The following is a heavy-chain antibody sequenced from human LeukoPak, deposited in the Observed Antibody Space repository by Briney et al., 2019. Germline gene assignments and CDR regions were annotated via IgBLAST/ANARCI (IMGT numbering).Heavy chain of an antibody. J-gene: IGHJ4*02. D-gene: IGHD3-10*01. CDR2: IWYDGSNI. V-gene: IGHV3-30*02. Sequence: GGSLRLSCAASGFTFSSYGMHWVRQAPGKGLEWVAVIWYDGSNIYYADSAKGRFTISRDNSKNTLYLQMNSLRADDTAVYYCAKENYYGSGSYPDYWGQGTLVTVSS. CDR3: AKENYYGSGSYPDY. CDR1: GFTFSSYG.